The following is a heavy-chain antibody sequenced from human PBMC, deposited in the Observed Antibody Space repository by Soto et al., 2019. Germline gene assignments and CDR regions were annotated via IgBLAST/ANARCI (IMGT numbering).Heavy chain of an antibody. CDR3: AKEGPITNWYFDY. J-gene: IGHJ4*02. Sequence: QVQLVESEGGVVQPGRSLILSCTASGFTFSNYGMHWVRQAPGKGLEWVTVISYDGNVAYYADSVKGRFTSSRDNSKNTLYLQMNSLRTEDTAVYYCAKEGPITNWYFDYWGQGTLVTVSS. V-gene: IGHV3-30*18. CDR2: ISYDGNVA. D-gene: IGHD1-1*01. CDR1: GFTFSNYG.